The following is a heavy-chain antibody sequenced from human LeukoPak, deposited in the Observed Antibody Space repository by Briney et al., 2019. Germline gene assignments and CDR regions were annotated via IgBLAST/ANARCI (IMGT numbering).Heavy chain of an antibody. CDR1: GGSISGYY. J-gene: IGHJ6*03. V-gene: IGHV4-59*12. CDR3: V. Sequence: SETLSLTCTVSGGSISGYYWGWIRQPPGKGLEYIGFIFYSGTTNYNPSLKSRVTISVDTSKNQFSLNRISVTAADTAYYMDVWGKRTTVTGSS. CDR2: IFYSGTT.